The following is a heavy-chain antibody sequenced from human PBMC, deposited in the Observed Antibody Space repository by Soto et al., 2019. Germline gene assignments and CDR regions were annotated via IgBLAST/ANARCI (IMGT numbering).Heavy chain of an antibody. V-gene: IGHV1-18*01. CDR3: XXXXXVTTSNLGFDY. Sequence: QVQLVQSGAEVKKPGASVKVSCKASGYTFTSYGISWVRQAPGQGLEWMGWISAYNGNTNYAQKLQGRVTMTTDTSTSTAYMXLRSLRSDDTAVXXXXXXXXVTTSNLGFDYWGQGTLVTVSS. CDR1: GYTFTSYG. J-gene: IGHJ4*02. D-gene: IGHD4-17*01. CDR2: ISAYNGNT.